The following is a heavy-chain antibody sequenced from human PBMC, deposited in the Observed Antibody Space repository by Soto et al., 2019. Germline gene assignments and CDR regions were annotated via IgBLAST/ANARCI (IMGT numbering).Heavy chain of an antibody. Sequence: SETLSLTCTVSGGSISSSGYYWSWIRQHPGKGLEWIGYIYYSGTTYYNPSLKSRLTISIDTSKNQFSLKLRSVTAADTAVYYCARETYGDYVGYFDYWGPGTLVTVSS. D-gene: IGHD4-17*01. CDR3: ARETYGDYVGYFDY. J-gene: IGHJ4*02. CDR2: IYYSGTT. CDR1: GGSISSSGYY. V-gene: IGHV4-31*03.